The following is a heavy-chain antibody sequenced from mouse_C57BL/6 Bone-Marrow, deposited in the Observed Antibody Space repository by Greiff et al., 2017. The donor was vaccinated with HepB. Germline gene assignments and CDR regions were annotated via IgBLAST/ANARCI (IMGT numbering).Heavy chain of an antibody. CDR2: INPNNGGT. V-gene: IGHV1-22*01. CDR3: ARRYYGSNSSYYAMDY. Sequence: VQLQQSGPELVKPGASVKMSCKASGYTFTDYNMHWVKQSHGKSLEWIGYINPNNGGTSYNQKFKGKATLTVNKSSSTAYMELRSLTSEDSAVYYCARRYYGSNSSYYAMDYWGQGTSVTVSS. CDR1: GYTFTDYN. J-gene: IGHJ4*01. D-gene: IGHD1-1*01.